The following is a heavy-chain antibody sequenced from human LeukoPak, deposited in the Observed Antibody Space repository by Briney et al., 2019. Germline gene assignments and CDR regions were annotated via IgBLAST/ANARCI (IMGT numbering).Heavy chain of an antibody. CDR2: ISDSGST. J-gene: IGHJ4*02. CDR1: GGSISTYY. Sequence: PSETLSLTCTVSGGSISTYYWNWIRQSPGRGLEWIGYISDSGSTNYNPSLKSRVTISVDTSKNQFSLMLSSVTAADTAVYYCARGYDSSAYYPFNYWGQGTLVTVSS. D-gene: IGHD3-22*01. V-gene: IGHV4-59*01. CDR3: ARGYDSSAYYPFNY.